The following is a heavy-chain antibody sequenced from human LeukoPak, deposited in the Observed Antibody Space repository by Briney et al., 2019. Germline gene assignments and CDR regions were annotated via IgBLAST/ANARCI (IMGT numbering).Heavy chain of an antibody. Sequence: GGSLRLSCAVSGFTLSSNWMHWVRQVPGKGLEWVCRIDDVGSGTSYADSVKGRFTISRDDAENTVYLQMSSLRAEDTAVYYCASGYSSSWEDYFDYWGQGTLVAVSS. CDR3: ASGYSSSWEDYFDY. J-gene: IGHJ4*02. V-gene: IGHV3-74*01. CDR2: IDDVGSGT. CDR1: GFTLSSNW. D-gene: IGHD6-13*01.